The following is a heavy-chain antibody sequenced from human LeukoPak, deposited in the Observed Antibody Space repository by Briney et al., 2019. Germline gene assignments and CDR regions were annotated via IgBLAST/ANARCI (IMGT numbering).Heavy chain of an antibody. CDR1: GFALADYA. Sequence: GGSLRLSCAASGFALADYAMHWVRQAPGKGLEWVSGISWNSGSIGYADSVKGRFTISRDNAKNSLYLQMNSLRAEDTALYYCAKGSWYDSNGYYQPVDYWGQGTLVTVSS. J-gene: IGHJ4*02. CDR3: AKGSWYDSNGYYQPVDY. V-gene: IGHV3-9*01. CDR2: ISWNSGSI. D-gene: IGHD3-22*01.